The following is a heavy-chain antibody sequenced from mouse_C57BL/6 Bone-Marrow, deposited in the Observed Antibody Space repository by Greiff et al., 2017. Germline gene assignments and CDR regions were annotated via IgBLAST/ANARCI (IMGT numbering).Heavy chain of an antibody. J-gene: IGHJ4*01. CDR1: GFTFSDYY. CDR3: ARRGSSYFYAMDY. D-gene: IGHD1-1*01. Sequence: EVHLVESGGGLVQPGGSLKLSCAASGFTFSDYYMYWVRQTPEKRLEWVAYISNGGGSTYYPDTVKGRFTISRDNAKNTLYLQMSRLKSEDTAMYYCARRGSSYFYAMDYWGQGTSVTVSS. CDR2: ISNGGGST. V-gene: IGHV5-12*01.